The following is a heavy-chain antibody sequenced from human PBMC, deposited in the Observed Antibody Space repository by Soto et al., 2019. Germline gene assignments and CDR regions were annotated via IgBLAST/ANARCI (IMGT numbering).Heavy chain of an antibody. V-gene: IGHV4-30-4*01. CDR3: ARGRGYSYGIDP. Sequence: PSETLSLTCTVSGDSISSINNYWSWIRQPPGEGLEWIGFISYSGTTSYSPSLKSRVAISLDTSKNQFSLSLNFVTAADTAVYYCARGRGYSYGIDPSGQASLVTVSS. CDR2: ISYSGTT. CDR1: GDSISSINNY. J-gene: IGHJ5*02. D-gene: IGHD5-18*01.